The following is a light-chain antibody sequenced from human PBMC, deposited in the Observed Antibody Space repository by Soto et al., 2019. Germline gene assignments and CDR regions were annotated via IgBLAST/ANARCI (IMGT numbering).Light chain of an antibody. V-gene: IGKV1-9*01. CDR1: QGISSN. CDR3: QQYGSSPIT. Sequence: VQLTQSPSFLSASIGDRVTITCRASQGISSNLAWYQQKPGKVPKLLISAASTLQSGVPSRLSGSGSGADFTLTISRLEPEDFAVYYCQQYGSSPITFGQGTRLEIK. CDR2: AAS. J-gene: IGKJ5*01.